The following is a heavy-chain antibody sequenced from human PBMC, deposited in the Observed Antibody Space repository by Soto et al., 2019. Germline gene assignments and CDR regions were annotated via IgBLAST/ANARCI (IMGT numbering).Heavy chain of an antibody. CDR1: GYTITELS. Sequence: QVQLVQSGAEVKKPGASVKVSCKVSGYTITELSMHWVRQAPGKGLESMGGFDPEDGETIYAQKFQGRVTRTEDTSTDTAYMELSSLRSEDTAVYYCATDYGRRRANFDYWGQGTLVTVSS. CDR3: ATDYGRRRANFDY. D-gene: IGHD1-1*01. CDR2: FDPEDGET. V-gene: IGHV1-24*01. J-gene: IGHJ4*02.